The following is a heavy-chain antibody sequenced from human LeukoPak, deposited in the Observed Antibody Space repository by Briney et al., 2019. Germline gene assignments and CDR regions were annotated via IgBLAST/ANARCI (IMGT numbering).Heavy chain of an antibody. V-gene: IGHV1-18*01. J-gene: IGHJ6*03. CDR1: GYTFTSYG. CDR2: ISAYNGNT. Sequence: GASVKVSCKASGYTFTSYGISWVRQAPGQGLEWMGWISAYNGNTNYAQKLQGRITMTTDTSTSTAYMELRSLRSDDTAVYYCAREGPIAARPGYYYYMDVWGKGTTVTVSS. CDR3: AREGPIAARPGYYYYMDV. D-gene: IGHD6-6*01.